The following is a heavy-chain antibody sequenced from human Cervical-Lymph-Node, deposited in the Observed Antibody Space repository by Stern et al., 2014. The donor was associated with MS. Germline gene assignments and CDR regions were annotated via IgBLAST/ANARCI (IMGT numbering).Heavy chain of an antibody. CDR2: ITSSSSAI. CDR1: GFTFSSYT. Sequence: EVQLVESGGGLVQPGGSLRLSCAASGFTFSSYTMNWVRQAPGKGLEWISYITSSSSAIYYSDSLKGRFTISRDNAKNSLYLQMNSLRDEDTAVYYCARDNCSGGSCYGAFDIWGQGTKVTVSS. CDR3: ARDNCSGGSCYGAFDI. V-gene: IGHV3-48*02. D-gene: IGHD2-15*01. J-gene: IGHJ3*02.